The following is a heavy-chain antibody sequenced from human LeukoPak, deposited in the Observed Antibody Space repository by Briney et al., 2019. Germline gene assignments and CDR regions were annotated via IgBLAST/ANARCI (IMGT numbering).Heavy chain of an antibody. CDR2: INHSGST. V-gene: IGHV4-34*01. J-gene: IGHJ4*02. CDR3: ARESSGWYHDY. D-gene: IGHD6-19*01. Sequence: PSETLSLTCAVYGGSFSGYYWSWIRQPPGKGLEWIGEINHSGSTNYNPSLKSRVTMSVDTSKNQLSLKLSSVTAADTAVYYCARESSGWYHDYWGQGTLVTVSS. CDR1: GGSFSGYY.